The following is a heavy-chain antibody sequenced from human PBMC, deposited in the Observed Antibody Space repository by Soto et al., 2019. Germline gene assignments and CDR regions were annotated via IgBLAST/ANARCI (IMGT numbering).Heavy chain of an antibody. CDR3: ARQLDIVATAYFDY. CDR2: IYYSGST. V-gene: IGHV4-59*08. Sequence: SETLSLTCTVSGGSISSYYWSWIRQPPGKGLEWIGYIYYSGSTNYNPSLKSRVTISVDTSKNQFSLRLSSVTAADTAVYYCARQLDIVATAYFDYWGQGALVTVSS. D-gene: IGHD5-12*01. CDR1: GGSISSYY. J-gene: IGHJ4*02.